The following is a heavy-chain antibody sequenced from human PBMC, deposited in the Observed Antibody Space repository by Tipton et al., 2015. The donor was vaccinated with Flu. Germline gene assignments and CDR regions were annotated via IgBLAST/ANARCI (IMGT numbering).Heavy chain of an antibody. CDR1: GFTFSRYG. CDR3: AKSQNVAATAAPDAFDI. D-gene: IGHD6-25*01. CDR2: VSYDGTNK. V-gene: IGHV3-30*18. J-gene: IGHJ3*02. Sequence: QLVQSGGGVVQPGRSLRLSSVVSGFTFSRYGMNWVRQAPGKGPEWVSVVSYDGTNKYYADSVKGRFTISRDNSKNTVYLQMSSLRPEDTTFYSCAKSQNVAATAAPDAFDIWGQGTMVTVSS.